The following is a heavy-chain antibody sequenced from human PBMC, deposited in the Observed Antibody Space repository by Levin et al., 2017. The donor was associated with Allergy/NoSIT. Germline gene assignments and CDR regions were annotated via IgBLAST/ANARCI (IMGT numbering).Heavy chain of an antibody. D-gene: IGHD4-17*01. J-gene: IGHJ1*01. Sequence: SETLSLTCAVYGVSFSGSFWSWLRQPPGKGLEWIGEITPGGSTRYNPSLKSRVTISLDTSKNQLSLRLSSVTAADTAVYYCARGYYGDDRYLQHWGQGTRVTVSS. CDR1: GVSFSGSF. CDR2: ITPGGST. CDR3: ARGYYGDDRYLQH. V-gene: IGHV4-34*01.